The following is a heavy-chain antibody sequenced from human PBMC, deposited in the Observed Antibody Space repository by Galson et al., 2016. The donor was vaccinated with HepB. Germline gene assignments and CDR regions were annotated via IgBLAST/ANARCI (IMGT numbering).Heavy chain of an antibody. J-gene: IGHJ6*04. CDR3: ARVIVMVQGTMGFYGMDV. Sequence: TLSLTCRVSGGSINSGDYYWTWIRQTPGKGLEWIGYIYYSGTTYYNASLKSRLAMSVDTSKSQFSLSLRSVTAADTAIYYCARVIVMVQGTMGFYGMDVWGKGTTVTVSS. CDR2: IYYSGTT. V-gene: IGHV4-30-4*01. CDR1: GGSINSGDYY. D-gene: IGHD3-10*01.